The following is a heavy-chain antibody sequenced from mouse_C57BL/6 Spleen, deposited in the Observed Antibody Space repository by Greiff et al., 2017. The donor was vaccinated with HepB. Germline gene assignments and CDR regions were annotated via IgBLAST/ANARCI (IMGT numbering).Heavy chain of an antibody. CDR2: IRNKANGYTT. CDR1: GFTFTDYY. D-gene: IGHD2-10*01. J-gene: IGHJ2*01. Sequence: EVQGVESGGGLVQPGGSLSLSCAASGFTFTDYYMSWVRQPPGKALEWLGFIRNKANGYTTEYSASVKGRFTISRDNSQSILYLQMNALRAEDSATYYCARSSYGNYRGYYFDYWGQGTTLTVSS. V-gene: IGHV7-3*01. CDR3: ARSSYGNYRGYYFDY.